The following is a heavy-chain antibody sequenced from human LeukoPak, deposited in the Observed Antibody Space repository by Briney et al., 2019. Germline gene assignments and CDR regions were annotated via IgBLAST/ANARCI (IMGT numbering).Heavy chain of an antibody. V-gene: IGHV4-61*01. J-gene: IGHJ2*01. CDR2: IYYSGST. CDR3: ARQDGGSPFDL. Sequence: SETLSLTCTVSGGSVSSGSYYWSWIRQPPGKGLEWIGYIYYSGSTNYNPSLKSRVTISVDTSKNQFSLKLSSVTAADTAVYYCARQDGGSPFDLWGRGTLVTVSS. CDR1: GGSVSSGSYY.